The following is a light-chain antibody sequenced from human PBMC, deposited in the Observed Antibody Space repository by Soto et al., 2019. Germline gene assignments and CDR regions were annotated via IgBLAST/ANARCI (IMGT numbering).Light chain of an antibody. CDR3: SSYTSSSTYV. CDR1: RSDVGGYNY. J-gene: IGLJ1*01. Sequence: QSALTQPASVSGSPGQSITISCTGTRSDVGGYNYVSWYQQHPGKAPKLMIYDVSNRPSGVSNRFSGSKSGNTASLTISGLQAEDEADYYFSSYTSSSTYVFGTGTKVTVL. CDR2: DVS. V-gene: IGLV2-14*01.